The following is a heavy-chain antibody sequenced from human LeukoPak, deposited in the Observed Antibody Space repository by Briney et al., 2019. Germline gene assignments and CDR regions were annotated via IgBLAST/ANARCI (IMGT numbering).Heavy chain of an antibody. CDR1: GFTFSDYG. D-gene: IGHD3-10*02. Sequence: PGGSLRLSCTSSGFTFSDYGMAWVRQAPGKGLEWVSAISGSGGTTYYADSVKGRFTISRDNSKNTLSLEMNSLRAEDTAVYYCAELGITMIGGVWGKGTTVTISS. V-gene: IGHV3-23*01. CDR3: AELGITMIGGV. CDR2: ISGSGGTT. J-gene: IGHJ6*04.